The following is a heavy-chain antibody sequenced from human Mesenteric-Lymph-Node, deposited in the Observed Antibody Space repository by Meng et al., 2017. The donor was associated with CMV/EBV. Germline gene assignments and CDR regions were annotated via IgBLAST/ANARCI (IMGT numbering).Heavy chain of an antibody. CDR3: ARFCSSTSCYQDYFDY. Sequence: GESLKISCAASGFTFDDYTMHWVRQAPGEGLEWVAVISYDGSSKYYADSVRGRFTLSRDNSKNTLYLQMDSLRAEDTAVYYCARFCSSTSCYQDYFDYWGQGTLVTVSS. CDR2: ISYDGSSK. D-gene: IGHD2-2*01. V-gene: IGHV3-30*04. J-gene: IGHJ4*02. CDR1: GFTFDDYT.